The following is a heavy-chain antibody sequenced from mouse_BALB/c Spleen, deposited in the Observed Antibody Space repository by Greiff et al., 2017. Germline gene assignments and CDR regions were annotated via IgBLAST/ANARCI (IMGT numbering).Heavy chain of an antibody. CDR1: GYTFTSYW. J-gene: IGHJ3*01. Sequence: QVQLQQSGAELAKPGASVKMSCKASGYTFTSYWMHWVKQRPGQGLEWIGYINPSTGYTEYNQKFKDKATLTADKSSSTAYMQLSSLTSEDSAVYYCGGNYDYDGAWFAYWGQGTLVTVSA. CDR3: GGNYDYDGAWFAY. D-gene: IGHD2-4*01. CDR2: INPSTGYT. V-gene: IGHV1-7*01.